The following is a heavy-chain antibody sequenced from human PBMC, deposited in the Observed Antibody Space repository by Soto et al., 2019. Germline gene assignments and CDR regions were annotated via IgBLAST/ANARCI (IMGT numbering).Heavy chain of an antibody. D-gene: IGHD4-17*01. J-gene: IGHJ4*02. V-gene: IGHV3-23*01. CDR1: GFTFSSYV. CDR2: ISGSGGNT. Sequence: GGSLRLSCAASGFTFSSYVMNWVRQAPGKGLEWVSGISGSGGNTYYADSVKGRFTISRDNSKNTLYLQMNSLRAEDTAVYYCTTVSTVTTSSSWGQGTLVTVSS. CDR3: TTVSTVTTSSS.